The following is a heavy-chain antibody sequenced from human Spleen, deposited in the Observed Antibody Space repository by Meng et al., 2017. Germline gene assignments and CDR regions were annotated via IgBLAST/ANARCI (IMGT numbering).Heavy chain of an antibody. Sequence: QLQQWGAGLLKASETLSLTLAVYGGSFSGYYCSWIRQPPGKGLEWIGEINHSGSTNYNPSLKSRVTISVDTSKNQFSLKLSSVTAADTAVYYCVRGLRGLRFGELHYGYWGQGTLVTVSS. J-gene: IGHJ4*02. D-gene: IGHD3-10*01. CDR2: INHSGST. V-gene: IGHV4-34*01. CDR1: GGSFSGYY. CDR3: VRGLRGLRFGELHYGY.